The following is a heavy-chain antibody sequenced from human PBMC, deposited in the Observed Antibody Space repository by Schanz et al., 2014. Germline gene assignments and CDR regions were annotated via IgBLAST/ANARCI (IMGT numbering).Heavy chain of an antibody. CDR1: GYTFTRSG. CDR3: ARDRDQWDGNYLDY. D-gene: IGHD1-26*01. Sequence: QVQLVQSGGEVKTPGASVKVSCKASGYTFTRSGISWVRQAPGQGLEWMGWIGGSDGNTNFAQKFQGRVTMTKDTSINTVYMELSTLTSDDTAVYYCARDRDQWDGNYLDYWGQGTLVTVSS. CDR2: IGGSDGNT. V-gene: IGHV1-18*01. J-gene: IGHJ4*02.